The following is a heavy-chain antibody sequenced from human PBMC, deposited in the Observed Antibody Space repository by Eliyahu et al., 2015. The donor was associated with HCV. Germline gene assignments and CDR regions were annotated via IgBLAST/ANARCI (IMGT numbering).Heavy chain of an antibody. V-gene: IGHV4-4*07. J-gene: IGHJ6*02. CDR1: SGSINGYY. Sequence: QVQLQESGPGLVKPSETLSLTCTVSSGSINGYYWSWFRQPAGKGLEWIGRIYTPGTTNYNPSLKSRVTMSVDTSKNQFSLNLNSVTAADTAVYYCARDHRGTSNYFYDGMDVWGQGTTVTVSS. CDR3: ARDHRGTSNYFYDGMDV. CDR2: IYTPGTT.